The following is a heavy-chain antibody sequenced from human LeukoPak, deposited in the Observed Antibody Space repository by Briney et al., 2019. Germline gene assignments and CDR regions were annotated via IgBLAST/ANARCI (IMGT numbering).Heavy chain of an antibody. J-gene: IGHJ4*02. CDR3: ARSDGSSWYYFDF. D-gene: IGHD6-13*01. CDR1: GASISSYY. Sequence: SETLSLTCTVSGASISSYYWGWIRQPAGKGLEWIGHIYPSGNTNYNPSLKTRVTISVDKSKNQFSLKLNSVTAADTAVYYCARSDGSSWYYFDFWGQGTLVTVSS. V-gene: IGHV4-4*07. CDR2: IYPSGNT.